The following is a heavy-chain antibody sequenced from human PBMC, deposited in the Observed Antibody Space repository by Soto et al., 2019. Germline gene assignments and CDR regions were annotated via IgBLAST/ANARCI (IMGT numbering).Heavy chain of an antibody. V-gene: IGHV3-33*01. J-gene: IGHJ5*02. D-gene: IGHD3-22*01. CDR2: IWYDGSNK. Sequence: GGSLRLSCAASGFTFSSYGMHWVRQAPGTGLEWVAVIWYDGSNKYYADSVKGRFTISRDNSKNTLYLQMNSLRAEDTAVYYCARAVGGSGYRPHNWFDPWGQGTLVTVSS. CDR1: GFTFSSYG. CDR3: ARAVGGSGYRPHNWFDP.